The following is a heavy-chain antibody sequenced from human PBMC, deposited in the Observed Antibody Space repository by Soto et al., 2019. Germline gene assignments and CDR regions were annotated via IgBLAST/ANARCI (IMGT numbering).Heavy chain of an antibody. CDR1: GGTFSSYA. CDR3: ARGRAMIVVVITCTGGMDV. CDR2: IIPIFGTA. V-gene: IGHV1-69*12. D-gene: IGHD3-22*01. Sequence: QVQLVQSGAEVKKPGSSVKVSCKASGGTFSSYAISWVRQAPGQGLEWMGGIIPIFGTANYAQKFQGRVTITADESTSTAYRELSSLRSEDTAVYYCARGRAMIVVVITCTGGMDVWGQGTTVTVSS. J-gene: IGHJ6*02.